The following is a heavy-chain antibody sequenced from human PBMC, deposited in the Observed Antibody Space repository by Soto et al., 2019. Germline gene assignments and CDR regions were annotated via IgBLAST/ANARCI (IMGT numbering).Heavy chain of an antibody. J-gene: IGHJ6*02. Sequence: GSSVKVSCKASGYTFTSYYMHWVRQAPGQGLEWMGIINPSGGSTSYAQKFQGRVTMTRDTSTSTVYMELSSLRSEDTAVYYCARDWSLPTNYYYYGMDVWGQGTTVTVSS. CDR3: ARDWSLPTNYYYYGMDV. V-gene: IGHV1-46*01. CDR1: GYTFTSYY. CDR2: INPSGGST.